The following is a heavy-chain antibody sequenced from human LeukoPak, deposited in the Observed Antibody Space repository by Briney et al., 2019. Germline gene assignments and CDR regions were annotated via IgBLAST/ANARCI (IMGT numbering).Heavy chain of an antibody. CDR3: ARHDEGSGWYRSYIDL. V-gene: IGHV4-4*09. J-gene: IGHJ2*01. CDR1: GVSISSYS. Sequence: PSETLSLTCTVSGVSISSYSCSWIRQPPGKGLEWIGYISTSGSTDYSPSLKSRVTISVDRSKNQCSLNLSSVTAADTAVYYCARHDEGSGWYRSYIDLWGRGTLVIVSS. CDR2: ISTSGST. D-gene: IGHD6-19*01.